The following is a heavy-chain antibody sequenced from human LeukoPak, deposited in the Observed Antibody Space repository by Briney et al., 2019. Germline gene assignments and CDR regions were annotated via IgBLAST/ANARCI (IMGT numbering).Heavy chain of an antibody. V-gene: IGHV3-53*04. D-gene: IGHD6-19*01. J-gene: IGHJ4*02. CDR1: GFTVSSNY. CDR3: ARVTAVAGNVGY. Sequence: GGSLRLSCAASGFTVSSNYMSCLRQPPGKGLERVSGIYSGGSTYYADPVKGRFTISRHHSKNTLYLPMTRLRAEDTAVYYCARVTAVAGNVGYWGQGTLVTVSS. CDR2: IYSGGST.